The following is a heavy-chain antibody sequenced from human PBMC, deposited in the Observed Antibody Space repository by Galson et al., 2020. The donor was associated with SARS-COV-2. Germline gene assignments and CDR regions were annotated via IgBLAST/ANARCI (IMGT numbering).Heavy chain of an antibody. D-gene: IGHD4-17*01. CDR2: ISGRSLYT. CDR3: ARAAYGDYDGDYFYYYGMDL. J-gene: IGHJ6*02. Sequence: GESLKISCTVSGFTFSDYYMNWIRQAPGKGLEWVSYISGRSLYTNYADSVKGRFTVSRDNAMNSLYLHMDRLRAEDTAVYYCARAAYGDYDGDYFYYYGMDLWGQGTTVTVSS. CDR1: GFTFSDYY. V-gene: IGHV3-11*06.